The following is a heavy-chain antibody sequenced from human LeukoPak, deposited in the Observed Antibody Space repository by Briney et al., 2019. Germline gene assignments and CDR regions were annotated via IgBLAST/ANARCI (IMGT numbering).Heavy chain of an antibody. V-gene: IGHV4-59*01. J-gene: IGHJ3*01. CDR2: IFYTGST. CDR1: GGSITSNY. Sequence: SETLSLTCTVSGGSITSNYWSWIRQPPGKGLDWIGFIFYTGSTNYNPSLESRAIISADTSKNQFSLRLRSVTAADTAVYFCARVPCRGDCYWGGLDAFDLWGQGTVVTVSS. D-gene: IGHD2-21*02. CDR3: ARVPCRGDCYWGGLDAFDL.